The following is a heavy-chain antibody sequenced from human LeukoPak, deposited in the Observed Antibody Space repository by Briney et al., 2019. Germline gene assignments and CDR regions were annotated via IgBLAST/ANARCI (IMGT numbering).Heavy chain of an antibody. CDR2: INHSGST. V-gene: IGHV4-34*01. J-gene: IGHJ4*02. CDR3: AREGWYYYDSSAQYYFDY. Sequence: SETLSLTCAVYGGSFSGYYWSWIRQPPGKGLEWIGEINHSGSTNYNPSLKSRVTISVDTSKNQFSLKLSSVTAADTAVYYCAREGWYYYDSSAQYYFDYWGQGTLVTVSS. CDR1: GGSFSGYY. D-gene: IGHD3-22*01.